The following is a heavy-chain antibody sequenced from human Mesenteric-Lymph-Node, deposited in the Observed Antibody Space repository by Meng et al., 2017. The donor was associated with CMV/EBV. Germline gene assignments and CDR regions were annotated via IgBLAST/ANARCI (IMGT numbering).Heavy chain of an antibody. CDR3: AKDLAAPTYYYYYYGMDV. CDR1: GFTFSSYA. CDR2: IWYDGRDK. Sequence: GESLKISCVASGFTFSSYAMHWVRQAPGKGLEWVALIWYDGRDKYYGGSVKGRFAISRDNSKNTLFLQMNSLTDEDTALYYCAKDLAAPTYYYYYYGMDVWGQGTTVTVSS. D-gene: IGHD6-13*01. V-gene: IGHV3-30*07. J-gene: IGHJ6*02.